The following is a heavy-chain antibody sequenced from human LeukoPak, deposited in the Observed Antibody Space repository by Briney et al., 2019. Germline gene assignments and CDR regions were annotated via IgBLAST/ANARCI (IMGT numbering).Heavy chain of an antibody. V-gene: IGHV3-23*01. CDR1: GFTFSSYA. Sequence: GGSLRPSCAASGFTFSSYAMSWVRQAPGKGLEWVSAISGSGGSTYYADSVKGRFTISRDNSKNTLYLQMNSLRAEDTAVYYCAKLLEGMTTVTGDAFDIWGQGTMVTVSS. CDR3: AKLLEGMTTVTGDAFDI. CDR2: ISGSGGST. D-gene: IGHD4-17*01. J-gene: IGHJ3*02.